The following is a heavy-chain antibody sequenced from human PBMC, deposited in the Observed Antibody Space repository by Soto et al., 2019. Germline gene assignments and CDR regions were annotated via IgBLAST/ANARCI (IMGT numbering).Heavy chain of an antibody. D-gene: IGHD3-16*01. CDR1: GYSITSYYY. CDR2: IYSGST. Sequence: SGTLCLTCAVSGYSITSYYYCIGIRHPPGKGLEWIVSIYSGSTYYNPSLKSGVTISVDKSKNQFSLRLTPVTAADTAMYYCAKKGYYSWGKINLFDSWGQGNLVTVSS. J-gene: IGHJ4*02. V-gene: IGHV4-38-2*01. CDR3: AKKGYYSWGKINLFDS.